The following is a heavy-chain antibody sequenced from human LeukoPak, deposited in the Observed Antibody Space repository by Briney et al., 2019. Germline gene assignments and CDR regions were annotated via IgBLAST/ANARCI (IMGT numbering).Heavy chain of an antibody. CDR3: AKDDLIVGAISY. CDR1: GFTFSSYA. D-gene: IGHD1-26*01. Sequence: GGSLRLSCAASGFTFSSYAMSWVRQAPGKGLEWVSAISGSGGSTYYADSVKGRFTISRDNSKNTLYLQMISLRAEDTAVYYCAKDDLIVGAISYWGQGTLVTVSS. CDR2: ISGSGGST. V-gene: IGHV3-23*01. J-gene: IGHJ4*02.